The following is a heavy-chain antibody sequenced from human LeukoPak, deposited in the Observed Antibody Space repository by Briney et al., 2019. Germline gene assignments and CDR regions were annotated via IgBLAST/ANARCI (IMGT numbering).Heavy chain of an antibody. V-gene: IGHV4-30-2*01. D-gene: IGHD3-10*01. CDR1: GGSISSGDYS. Sequence: SETLSLTCAVSGGSISSGDYSWSWIRQPPGKGLEWIGYIFQSGSTYYNPSLKSRVTISVDRSKNQFSLKLSSVTAADTAVYYCARSSVSGTYSGGYWGQGTLVTVSS. J-gene: IGHJ4*02. CDR3: ARSSVSGTYSGGY. CDR2: IFQSGST.